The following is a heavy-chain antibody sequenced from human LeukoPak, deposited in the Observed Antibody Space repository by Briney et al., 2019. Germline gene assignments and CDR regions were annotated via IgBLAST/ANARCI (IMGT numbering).Heavy chain of an antibody. V-gene: IGHV4-4*02. CDR3: ARLGSGSRYYYFDY. Sequence: SGTLSLTCAVSGGSISSSNWWSWVRQPPGKGLEWIGEIYHSGSTNYNPSLKSRVTISVDKSKNQFSLKLSSVTAADTAVYYCARLGSGSRYYYFDYWGQGTLVTVSS. D-gene: IGHD3-10*01. J-gene: IGHJ4*02. CDR2: IYHSGST. CDR1: GGSISSSNW.